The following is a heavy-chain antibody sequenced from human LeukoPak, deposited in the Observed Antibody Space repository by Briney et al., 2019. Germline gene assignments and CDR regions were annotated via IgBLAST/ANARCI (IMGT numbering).Heavy chain of an antibody. CDR1: GGSFSGYY. D-gene: IGHD5-12*01. CDR3: ARMSSQTHGYSGYDSYFFDH. J-gene: IGHJ4*02. Sequence: SETLSLTCAVYGGSFSGYYWSWIRQPPGKGLEWIGQVNHRGSTNYNPSLKSRVTVSVDTSENQFSLKLNYVTAADTAVYYCARMSSQTHGYSGYDSYFFDHWGLGTLVPVSS. CDR2: VNHRGST. V-gene: IGHV4-34*01.